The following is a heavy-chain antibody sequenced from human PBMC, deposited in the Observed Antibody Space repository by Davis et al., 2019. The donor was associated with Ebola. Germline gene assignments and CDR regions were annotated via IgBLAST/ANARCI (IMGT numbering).Heavy chain of an antibody. D-gene: IGHD3-10*01. CDR3: ARGPRKLWFRELITRWFDP. J-gene: IGHJ5*02. CDR1: GGSISSSNW. V-gene: IGHV4-4*02. CDR2: IYHSGST. Sequence: PSETLSLTCAVSGGSISSSNWWSWVRQPPGKGLEWIGEIYHSGSTNYNPSLKSRVTISVDKSKNQFSLKLSSVTAADTAVYYCARGPRKLWFRELITRWFDPWGQGTLVTVSS.